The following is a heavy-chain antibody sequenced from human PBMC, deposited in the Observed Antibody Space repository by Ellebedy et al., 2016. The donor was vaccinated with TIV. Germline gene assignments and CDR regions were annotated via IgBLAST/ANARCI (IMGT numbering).Heavy chain of an antibody. V-gene: IGHV1-18*01. Sequence: AASVKVSCKASGYTFTSYGISWVRQAPGQGLEWMGWISAYNGNTNYAQKLQGRVTMTTDTSTSTAYMELRSLRSDDTAVYYCATTKEIDILTGYYNFDYWGQGTLVTVSS. CDR3: ATTKEIDILTGYYNFDY. CDR2: ISAYNGNT. J-gene: IGHJ4*02. CDR1: GYTFTSYG. D-gene: IGHD3-9*01.